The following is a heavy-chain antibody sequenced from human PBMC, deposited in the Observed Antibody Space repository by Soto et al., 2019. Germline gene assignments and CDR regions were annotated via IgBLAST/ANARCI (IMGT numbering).Heavy chain of an antibody. CDR1: GGTFSSYT. CDR2: IIPILGIA. CDR3: ARELPLRGGAFDI. D-gene: IGHD2-15*01. V-gene: IGHV1-69*04. Sequence: GASVKVSCKASGGTFSSYTISWVRQAPGQGLEWMGRIIPILGIANYAQKFQGRVTITADKSTSTAYMELSSLRSEDTAVYYCARELPLRGGAFDIWGQGTMVTVSS. J-gene: IGHJ3*02.